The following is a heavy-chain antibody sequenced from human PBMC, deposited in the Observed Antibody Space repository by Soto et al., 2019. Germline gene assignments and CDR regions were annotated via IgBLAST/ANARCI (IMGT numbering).Heavy chain of an antibody. D-gene: IGHD3-10*01. CDR2: IIPIFGTA. Sequence: SVKFSSKASGGTCSTYAVSGGLQAPGQGLEWMGGIIPIFGTANYAQKVQGRVTITADESTRKDYMEMSRLRSEDTAGYHSPRDMYYYGWGPNWLNHRGQGTLVTIS. CDR1: GGTCSTYA. V-gene: IGHV1-69*13. J-gene: IGHJ5*02. CDR3: PRDMYYYGWGPNWLNH.